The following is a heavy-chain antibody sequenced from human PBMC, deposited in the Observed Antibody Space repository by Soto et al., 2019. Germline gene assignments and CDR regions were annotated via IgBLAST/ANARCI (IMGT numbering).Heavy chain of an antibody. Sequence: EVQLVESGGGLVQPGGSLRLSCVASGFTFSSYWMHWVRQAPGKGLVWVSSISTDGSSIYAAPVKGRFTISRVTANNTLYLQMPSLRAEDTAVYYCARLPNKSPQNWGQGTRVIVS. CDR1: GFTFSSYW. CDR3: ARLPNKSPQN. CDR2: ISTDGSS. J-gene: IGHJ1*01. V-gene: IGHV3-74*01.